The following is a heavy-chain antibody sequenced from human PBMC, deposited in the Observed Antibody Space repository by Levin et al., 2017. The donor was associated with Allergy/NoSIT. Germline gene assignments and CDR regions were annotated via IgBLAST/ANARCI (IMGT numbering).Heavy chain of an antibody. J-gene: IGHJ3*02. CDR1: GFTFSSSA. CDR3: AKGKFLQQAYNDI. V-gene: IGHV3-23*01. CDR2: IRPSGKNT. Sequence: GGSLRLSCVASGFTFSSSAMIWVRQAPGKGLEWVSGIRPSGKNTYYADSVKGRFTISRDNSKNTLYLQMNSLRADDTAVYYCAKGKFLQQAYNDIWGQGTMVTVSS. D-gene: IGHD6-13*01.